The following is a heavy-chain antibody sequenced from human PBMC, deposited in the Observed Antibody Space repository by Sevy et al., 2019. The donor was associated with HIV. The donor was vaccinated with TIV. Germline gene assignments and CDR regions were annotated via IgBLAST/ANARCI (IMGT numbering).Heavy chain of an antibody. J-gene: IGHJ4*02. D-gene: IGHD3-10*01. V-gene: IGHV3-30*18. CDR2: ISYDGSNK. Sequence: GGSLRLSCAASGFTFSSYGMHWVRQAPGKGLEWVAVISYDGSNKYYADSVKGRFTISRDNSKNTPYLQMNSLRAEDTAVYYCAKDLYYYGSGSYFFDYWGQGTLVTVSS. CDR1: GFTFSSYG. CDR3: AKDLYYYGSGSYFFDY.